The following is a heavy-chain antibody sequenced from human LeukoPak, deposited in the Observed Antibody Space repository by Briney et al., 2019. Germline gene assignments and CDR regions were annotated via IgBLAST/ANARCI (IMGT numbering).Heavy chain of an antibody. J-gene: IGHJ4*02. D-gene: IGHD3-10*01. V-gene: IGHV3-73*01. Sequence: GGSLRLSCAASGFTFSGSALHWVRQASGKGLEWVGRIRSTANGYATAYAASVKGRFTISRDDSKNTAYLQMDSLKTEDTAVYYCTGNYYGSGSYADFDYWGQGTPVTVSS. CDR1: GFTFSGSA. CDR2: IRSTANGYAT. CDR3: TGNYYGSGSYADFDY.